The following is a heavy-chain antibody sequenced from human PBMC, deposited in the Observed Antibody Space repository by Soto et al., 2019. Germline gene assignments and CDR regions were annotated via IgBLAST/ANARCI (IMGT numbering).Heavy chain of an antibody. CDR2: IYWDDDK. J-gene: IGHJ5*02. CDR1: GFSLSSSGAA. V-gene: IGHV2-5*02. D-gene: IGHD3-3*01. CDR3: AHRATMTIVGLVIDNGVWFDP. Sequence: QINLKESAPTVVNPTQTLTLTCTFSGFSLSSSGAAVGWIRQPPGRTLEWVALIYWDDDKRYNRYNPSPDGRVSVTKDTSKNLVALTLTNADPADTATYFCAHRATMTIVGLVIDNGVWFDPWGQGTRVIVSS.